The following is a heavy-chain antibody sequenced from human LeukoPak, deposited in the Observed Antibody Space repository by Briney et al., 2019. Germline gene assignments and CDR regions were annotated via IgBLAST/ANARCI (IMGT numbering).Heavy chain of an antibody. J-gene: IGHJ3*02. CDR3: ARGNTVKAKNDAFDI. Sequence: GGSLRLSCAASGFTVSSNYMSWVRQAPGKGLEWGSVIYSGGSTYYADSVKGRFTVSRDNAKNSLYLQMNSLTAEDTAVYYCARGNTVKAKNDAFDIWGQGTMVTVSS. V-gene: IGHV3-53*01. D-gene: IGHD4-11*01. CDR1: GFTVSSNY. CDR2: IYSGGST.